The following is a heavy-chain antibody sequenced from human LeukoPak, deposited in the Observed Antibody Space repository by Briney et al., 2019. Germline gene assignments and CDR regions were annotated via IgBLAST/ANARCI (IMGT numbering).Heavy chain of an antibody. J-gene: IGHJ4*02. CDR2: ISYDGGNK. CDR1: GFTFTSYG. CDR3: AKGPPGFDY. Sequence: GGPLRLSCAASGFTFTSYGMHWVRQAPGKGLEWVADISYDGGNKYYADSVKGRFTISRDNSKNTLYLQMNSLRAEDTAVYYCAKGPPGFDYWGQGTLVTVSS. V-gene: IGHV3-30*18. D-gene: IGHD1-14*01.